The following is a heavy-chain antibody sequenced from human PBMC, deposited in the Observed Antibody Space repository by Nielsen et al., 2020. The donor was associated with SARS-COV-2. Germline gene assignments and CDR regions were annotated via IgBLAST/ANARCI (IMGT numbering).Heavy chain of an antibody. CDR2: IYYSGST. CDR3: SSTGSLFKRDY. Sequence: SETLSLTCTVSGGSISSGGYYWSWIRQHPGKGLEWIGYIYYSGSTYYNPSLKSRVTISVDTSKNQFSLKLSSVTAADTAVYYCSSTGSLFKRDYWGQGTLVTVSS. CDR1: GGSISSGGYY. V-gene: IGHV4-31*03. J-gene: IGHJ4*02. D-gene: IGHD3-22*01.